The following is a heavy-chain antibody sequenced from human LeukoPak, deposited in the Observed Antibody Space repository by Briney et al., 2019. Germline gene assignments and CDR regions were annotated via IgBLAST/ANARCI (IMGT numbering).Heavy chain of an antibody. CDR1: GGTFSSYA. CDR2: IIPIFGTA. D-gene: IGHD5-18*01. V-gene: IGHV1-69*05. CDR3: ARDGGYSYGYAY. J-gene: IGHJ4*02. Sequence: SVKVSCKASGGTFSSYAISWVRQAPGQGLEWMGRIIPIFGTANYAQKFQGRVTITTDESTSTAYMELSSLRSEDTPVYYCARDGGYSYGYAYWGQGTLVTVSS.